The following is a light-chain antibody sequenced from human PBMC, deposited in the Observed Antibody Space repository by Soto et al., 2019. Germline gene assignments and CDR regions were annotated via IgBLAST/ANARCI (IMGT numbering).Light chain of an antibody. CDR2: WAS. J-gene: IGKJ3*01. CDR1: QSVLYSSNNKNY. Sequence: DIVMTQSPDSLAVSLGERATINCKSSQSVLYSSNNKNYLAGYQQKPGQPPKLLIYWASTRESGVPDRFSGSGSETDFTLTISSLQAKDVAVYYCQQYYRTPRFTFGPGTKVDIK. V-gene: IGKV4-1*01. CDR3: QQYYRTPRFT.